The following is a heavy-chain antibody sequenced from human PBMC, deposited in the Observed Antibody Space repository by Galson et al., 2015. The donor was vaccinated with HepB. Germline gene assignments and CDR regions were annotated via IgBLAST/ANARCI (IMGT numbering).Heavy chain of an antibody. Sequence: SLRLSCAASGFTFSDYYMSWIRQAPGKGLEWVSYISSSGSTIYYADSVKGRFTISRDNAKNSLYLQMNSLRAEDTAVYYCARDQGSSTSWPPFDPWGQGTLVTVSS. V-gene: IGHV3-11*01. CDR3: ARDQGSSTSWPPFDP. D-gene: IGHD2-2*01. J-gene: IGHJ5*02. CDR2: ISSSGSTI. CDR1: GFTFSDYY.